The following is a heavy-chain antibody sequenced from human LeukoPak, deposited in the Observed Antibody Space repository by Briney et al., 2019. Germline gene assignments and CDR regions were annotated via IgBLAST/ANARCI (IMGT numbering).Heavy chain of an antibody. CDR1: GFTVSSNY. V-gene: IGHV4-4*07. Sequence: GSLRLSCAASGFTVSSNYMSWIRQPAGKGLEWIGRIYTSGSTNYNPSLKSRVTMSVDTSKNQFSLKLSSVTAADTAVYYCAGDRGYCTNGVCYTDYYYYGMDVWGQGTTVTVSS. CDR3: AGDRGYCTNGVCYTDYYYYGMDV. D-gene: IGHD2-8*01. CDR2: IYTSGST. J-gene: IGHJ6*02.